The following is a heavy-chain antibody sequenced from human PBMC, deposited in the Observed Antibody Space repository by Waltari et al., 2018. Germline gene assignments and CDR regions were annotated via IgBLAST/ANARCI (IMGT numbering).Heavy chain of an antibody. CDR2: IYHRGST. V-gene: IGHV4-38-2*01. Sequence: QVQLQESGPGLVQPSETLSLTCAGSGYSISSGYYWGWIRQPPGKGLELIGSIYHRGSTYYNPSLKSRVTISVDTSKNQFSLKLSSVTAADTAVYYCARNIHYYYYMDVWGKGTTVTVSS. CDR3: ARNIHYYYYMDV. J-gene: IGHJ6*03. CDR1: GYSISSGYY.